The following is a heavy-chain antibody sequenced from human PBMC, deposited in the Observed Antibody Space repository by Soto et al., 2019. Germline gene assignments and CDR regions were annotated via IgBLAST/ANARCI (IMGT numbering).Heavy chain of an antibody. Sequence: EVQLVESGGGLVQPGGSLRLSCAASGFTVSSNYMSWVRQAPGKGLEWVSDIYSGGSTYYADSVKGRFTISRDNSKNTLYLQINSLRAEDTAVYYCARGGGDCSGGSCYFWRYYFDYWGQGTLVTVSS. D-gene: IGHD2-15*01. V-gene: IGHV3-66*01. CDR3: ARGGGDCSGGSCYFWRYYFDY. J-gene: IGHJ4*02. CDR1: GFTVSSNY. CDR2: IYSGGST.